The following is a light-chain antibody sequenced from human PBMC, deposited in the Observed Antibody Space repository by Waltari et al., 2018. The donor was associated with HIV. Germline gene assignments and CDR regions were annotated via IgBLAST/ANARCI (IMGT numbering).Light chain of an antibody. CDR3: MQGLEVPVT. CDR2: GVS. Sequence: IVMTQTPLSLSVTPGQPASISCKSSQSLLSSAGETYFYWFLQKPGQPTQVLIDGVSSRFSGVTDRFSGSGAGTDVTLEISRVEADELGVYYCMQGLEVPVTVGQGTRLEIK. V-gene: IGKV2-29*03. CDR1: QSLLSSAGETY. J-gene: IGKJ5*01.